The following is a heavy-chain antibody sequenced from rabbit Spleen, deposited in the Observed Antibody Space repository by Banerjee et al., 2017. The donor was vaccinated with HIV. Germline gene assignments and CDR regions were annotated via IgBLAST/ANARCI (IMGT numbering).Heavy chain of an antibody. V-gene: IGHV1S45*01. Sequence: QEQLVESGGGLVQLEGALTLTCTASGFSFSSTYWIFWVRQAPGKGLEWIACIYAGSSGSTYYASWAKGRFTISKTSSPTVTLQMTSLTAADTATYFCARRPNYHYQGLRLWGPGTLVTVS. CDR2: IYAGSSGST. CDR3: ARRPNYHYQGLRL. D-gene: IGHD1-1*01. CDR1: GFSFSSTYW. J-gene: IGHJ4*01.